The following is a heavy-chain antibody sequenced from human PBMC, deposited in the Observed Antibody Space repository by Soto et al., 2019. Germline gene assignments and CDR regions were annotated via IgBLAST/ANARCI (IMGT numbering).Heavy chain of an antibody. CDR2: IYHSGTT. Sequence: SETLSLTCSVSGASFSSGGYYWSWIRQHPLKGLEWIGYIYHSGTTYYNPSLESRVTISITTSENQFSLKLSSVTAADTAVYYCARWDFSTPITNYDYWGQGALVTVSS. D-gene: IGHD1-26*01. V-gene: IGHV4-31*03. J-gene: IGHJ4*02. CDR1: GASFSSGGYY. CDR3: ARWDFSTPITNYDY.